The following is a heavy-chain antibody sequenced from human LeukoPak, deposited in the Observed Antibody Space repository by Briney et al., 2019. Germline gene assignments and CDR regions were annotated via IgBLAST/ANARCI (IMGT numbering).Heavy chain of an antibody. J-gene: IGHJ3*02. CDR1: GFTFSSYW. V-gene: IGHV3-74*01. CDR3: ARDPPMYYYDEPGSRDAFDI. Sequence: GGSLRLSCAASGFTFSSYWMHWVRQAPGKGLVWVSRINSDGSTTSYADSVMGRFTISRDNAKNTLYLQMNSLRAEDTAVYYCARDPPMYYYDEPGSRDAFDIWGQGTMVTVSS. CDR2: INSDGSTT. D-gene: IGHD3-22*01.